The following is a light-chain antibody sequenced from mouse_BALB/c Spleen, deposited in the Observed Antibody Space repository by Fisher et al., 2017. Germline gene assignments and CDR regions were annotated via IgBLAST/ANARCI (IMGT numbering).Light chain of an antibody. CDR2: DTS. CDR3: QQFTSSPWT. J-gene: IGKJ1*01. Sequence: IVMTQSTAIMSASPGEKVTMTCRASTSVSYMHWYQQKSGTSPKRWIYDTSKLASGVPARFSGSGSGNSYSLTISSMEGEDAATYYCQQFTSSPWTFGGGTSPEAK. V-gene: IGKV4-59*01. CDR1: TSVSY.